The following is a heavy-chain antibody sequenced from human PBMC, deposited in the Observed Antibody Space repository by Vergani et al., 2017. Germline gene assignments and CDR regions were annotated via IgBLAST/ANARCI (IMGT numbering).Heavy chain of an antibody. J-gene: IGHJ6*03. CDR2: ISSSSSYI. CDR1: GFTFSSYS. D-gene: IGHD3-3*01. CDR3: ARANYDFWSGYWNPVTYYYYMDV. Sequence: EVQLVESGGGLVKPGGSLRLSCAASGFTFSSYSMNWVRQAPGKGLEWVSSISSSSSYIYYADSVKGRFTISRDNAKNSLYLQMNSLRAEDTAVYYCARANYDFWSGYWNPVTYYYYMDVWGKGTTVTVSS. V-gene: IGHV3-21*01.